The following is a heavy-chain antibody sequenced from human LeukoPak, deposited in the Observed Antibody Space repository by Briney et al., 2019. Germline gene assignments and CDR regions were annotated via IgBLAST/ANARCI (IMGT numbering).Heavy chain of an antibody. CDR3: ARENEFGSGMDV. V-gene: IGHV3-53*01. Sequence: PGGSLRLSCAAAGFTITSKSMNWVRRAPGKGRQWVSVIYSEGNTYYADSVKGRFTISRDKSRNTLYLQMNNLRAEDTALYYCARENEFGSGMDVWGQGTTVTVSS. J-gene: IGHJ6*02. CDR2: IYSEGNT. D-gene: IGHD3-10*01. CDR1: GFTITSKS.